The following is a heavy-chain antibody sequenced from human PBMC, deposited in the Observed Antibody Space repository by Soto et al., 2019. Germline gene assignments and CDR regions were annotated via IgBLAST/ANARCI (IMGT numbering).Heavy chain of an antibody. CDR3: ARAPMVLSRSYFDS. D-gene: IGHD2-8*01. J-gene: IGHJ4*02. CDR2: ISYSGNT. Sequence: SETLSLTCTVSGGSISKFYWSWIRQPPGKALEWIGYISYSGNTNYNPSLRRRVSISVDTSKDQFCLNLTSVTAAATAVCFCARAPMVLSRSYFDSWGEGTPVTVSS. CDR1: GGSISKFY. V-gene: IGHV4-59*01.